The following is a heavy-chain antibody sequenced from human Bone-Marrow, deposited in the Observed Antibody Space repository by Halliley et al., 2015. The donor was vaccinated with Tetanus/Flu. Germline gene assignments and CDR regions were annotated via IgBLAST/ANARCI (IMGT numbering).Heavy chain of an antibody. CDR2: ISWDGDST. Sequence: SLRLSCAASGFTFIDYDLQWVRQVPGKGLEWVSLISWDGDSTSYAASVKGRFITSRDNSKGSLHLQMNSLRTEDTALYYCVKIGDPMRYDTVDIWGQGTMVTVSS. V-gene: IGHV3-43D*04. CDR3: VKIGDPMRYDTVDI. J-gene: IGHJ3*02. CDR1: GFTFIDYD. D-gene: IGHD2-21*02.